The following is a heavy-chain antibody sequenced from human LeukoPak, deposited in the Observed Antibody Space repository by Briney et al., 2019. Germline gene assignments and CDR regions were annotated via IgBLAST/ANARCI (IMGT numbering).Heavy chain of an antibody. D-gene: IGHD6-13*01. Sequence: GGSLRLSCAASGFTLSSYSMNWVRQAPGKGLEWVSSISSSSSYIYYADSVKGRFTISRDNAKNSLYLQMNSLRAEDTAVYYCARDLIAAAGTFDYWGQGTLVTVSS. CDR2: ISSSSSYI. V-gene: IGHV3-21*01. CDR3: ARDLIAAAGTFDY. CDR1: GFTLSSYS. J-gene: IGHJ4*02.